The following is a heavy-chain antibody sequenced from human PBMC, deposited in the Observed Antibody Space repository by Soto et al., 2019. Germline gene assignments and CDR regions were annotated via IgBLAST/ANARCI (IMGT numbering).Heavy chain of an antibody. D-gene: IGHD3-9*01. Sequence: QVQLVQSGGEMKKPGASVKVSCKASGYTFTNYGISWVRQAPGQGLEWVGWISGYNGDTNYAQKFQGRVIMTTDTSTITAYMELRTLTSDDTAVYYWAIDYDIWGEDWFDPWGQGTLVTVSS. V-gene: IGHV1-18*01. CDR3: AIDYDIWGEDWFDP. CDR2: ISGYNGDT. CDR1: GYTFTNYG. J-gene: IGHJ5*02.